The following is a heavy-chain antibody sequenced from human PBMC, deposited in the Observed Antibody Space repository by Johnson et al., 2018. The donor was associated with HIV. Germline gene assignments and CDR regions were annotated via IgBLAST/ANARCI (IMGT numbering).Heavy chain of an antibody. CDR3: AKGRIAAAGTGVDAFDI. V-gene: IGHV3-23*04. Sequence: VQLVESGGGLVQPGGSLRLSCAASGFTFSSYAMSWVRQAPGTGLEWVSAISGSGGSTYYADSVKGRFTISRDNSKNTLYMQMNSLRAEDTAVDDCAKGRIAAAGTGVDAFDIWGQGTMVTVSS. CDR1: GFTFSSYA. CDR2: ISGSGGST. J-gene: IGHJ3*02. D-gene: IGHD6-13*01.